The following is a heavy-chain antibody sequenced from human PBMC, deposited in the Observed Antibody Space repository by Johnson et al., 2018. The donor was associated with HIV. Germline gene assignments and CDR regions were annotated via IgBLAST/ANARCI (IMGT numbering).Heavy chain of an antibody. D-gene: IGHD1-26*01. V-gene: IGHV3-23*04. CDR3: VKGDLLGAFDI. CDR2: LRGSGGST. CDR1: GFTFSSYA. J-gene: IGHJ3*02. Sequence: EVQLVESGGGLVQPGGSLRLSCAASGFTFSSYAMSWVRQAPGKGLEWVSALRGSGGSTYSADSVKGRFTISRDNDKDSLYLQMNSLRAEDTAVYYCVKGDLLGAFDIWGQGTMVTVSS.